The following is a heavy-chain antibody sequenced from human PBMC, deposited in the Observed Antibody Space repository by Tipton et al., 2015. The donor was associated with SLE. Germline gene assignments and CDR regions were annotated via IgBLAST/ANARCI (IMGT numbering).Heavy chain of an antibody. D-gene: IGHD1-26*01. V-gene: IGHV4-4*07. CDR1: GGSISSYY. Sequence: TLSLTCTVSGGSISSYYWSWIRQPAGKGLEWIGRIFRNGNTNYNPSLKSRVIMSVDTSKNQLSLKLGSVTAADTALYYCARHEWGLTNGFDIWGQGTMVTVSS. CDR2: IFRNGNT. CDR3: ARHEWGLTNGFDI. J-gene: IGHJ3*02.